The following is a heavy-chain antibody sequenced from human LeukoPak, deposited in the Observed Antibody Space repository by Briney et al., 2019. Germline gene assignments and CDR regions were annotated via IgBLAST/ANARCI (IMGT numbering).Heavy chain of an antibody. CDR3: ARGEGYYGSGSYGYYFDY. V-gene: IGHV4-59*01. CDR2: IYYSGST. D-gene: IGHD3-10*01. J-gene: IGHJ4*02. CDR1: GGSISSYY. Sequence: SETLSLTCIVSGGSISSYYWSWIRQPPGKGLEWIGYIYYSGSTNYNPSLKSRVTISVDTSKNQFSLKLSSVTAADTAVYYCARGEGYYGSGSYGYYFDYWGQGTLVTVSS.